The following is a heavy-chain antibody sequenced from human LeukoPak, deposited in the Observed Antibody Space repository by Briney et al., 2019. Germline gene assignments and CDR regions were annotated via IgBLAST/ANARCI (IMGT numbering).Heavy chain of an antibody. J-gene: IGHJ4*02. D-gene: IGHD4-17*01. CDR3: ARHNGDYCRDCGYFDY. CDR1: GGSISSSSYY. V-gene: IGHV4-39*01. CDR2: IYYSGST. Sequence: KPSETLSLTCTVPGGSISSSSYYWGWIRQPPGKGLEWIGSIYYSGSTYYNPSLKSRVTISVDTSKNQFSLKLSSVTAADTAVYYCARHNGDYCRDCGYFDYWGQGTLVTVSS.